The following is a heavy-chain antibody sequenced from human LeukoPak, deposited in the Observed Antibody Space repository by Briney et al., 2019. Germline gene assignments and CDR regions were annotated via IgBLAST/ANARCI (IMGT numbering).Heavy chain of an antibody. J-gene: IGHJ4*02. D-gene: IGHD2-2*02. CDR1: GVSIRTYY. CDR2: VYYSGSA. CDR3: ARVGRDAKTIQTFDS. Sequence: SETLSLTCIVSGVSIRTYYWSWIRQPPGKGLEFVGTVYYSGSAYYNPSLKSRVTISVDPSKNQFSLRLTSVTAADTAVYYCARVGRDAKTIQTFDSWGQGALVTVSS. V-gene: IGHV4-39*01.